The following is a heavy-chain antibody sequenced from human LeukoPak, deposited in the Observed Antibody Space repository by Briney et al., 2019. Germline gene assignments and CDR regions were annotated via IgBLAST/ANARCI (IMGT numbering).Heavy chain of an antibody. Sequence: SVKVSCKASGYTFTSYDINWVRQATGQGLEWMGWMNPNSGNTDYAQKFQGRVTMTRDTSISTAYMELSRLRSDDTAVYYCARAKLGLPTFDYWGQGTLVTVSS. J-gene: IGHJ4*02. D-gene: IGHD7-27*01. CDR1: GYTFTSYD. CDR2: MNPNSGNT. CDR3: ARAKLGLPTFDY. V-gene: IGHV1-8*02.